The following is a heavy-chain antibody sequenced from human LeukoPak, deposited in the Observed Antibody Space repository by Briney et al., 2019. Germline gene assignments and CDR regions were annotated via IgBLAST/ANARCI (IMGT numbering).Heavy chain of an antibody. D-gene: IGHD5/OR15-5a*01. CDR2: INPNSGGT. V-gene: IGHV1-2*02. Sequence: ASVKVSCKASGYTFTGYYMHWVRQAPGQGLEWMGWINPNSGGTNYAQKFQGRVTMTRDTSISTAYMELSRLRSDDKAVYYCARDTGGGSTFMDVWGQGTTVTVSS. J-gene: IGHJ6*02. CDR3: ARDTGGGSTFMDV. CDR1: GYTFTGYY.